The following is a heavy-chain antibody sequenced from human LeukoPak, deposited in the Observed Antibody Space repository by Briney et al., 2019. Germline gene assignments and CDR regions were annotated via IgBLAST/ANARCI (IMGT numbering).Heavy chain of an antibody. CDR1: GFIFRNYA. D-gene: IGHD3-9*01. V-gene: IGHV3-23*01. J-gene: IGHJ4*02. CDR3: AKWGDYDILTGYYVSDF. CDR2: ITGSGDTT. Sequence: GGSLRLSCAASGFIFRNYAMSWVRQAPGKGLEWVSAITGSGDTTYYADSVKGRFTIPRDNSKNTLYVEMNTLRAEDTAVYYCAKWGDYDILTGYYVSDFWGQGTLVTVSS.